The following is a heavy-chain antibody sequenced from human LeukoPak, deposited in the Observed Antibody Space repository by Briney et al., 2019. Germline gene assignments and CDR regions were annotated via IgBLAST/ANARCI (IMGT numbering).Heavy chain of an antibody. CDR3: AKVPYSDYGSGRPPFMDV. V-gene: IGHV3-23*01. Sequence: GGSLRLSCVASGFTFTNYAMSWIRQAPGKGLEWVSTISNTGTDTYYADSVQGRFTISRDNSENTLYLQMNNLRAEDTAVYYCAKVPYSDYGSGRPPFMDVWGQGTTVAVSS. CDR1: GFTFTNYA. CDR2: ISNTGTDT. J-gene: IGHJ6*02. D-gene: IGHD3-10*01.